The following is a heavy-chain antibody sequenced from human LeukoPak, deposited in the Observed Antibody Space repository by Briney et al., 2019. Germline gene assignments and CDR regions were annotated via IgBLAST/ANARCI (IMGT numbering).Heavy chain of an antibody. CDR2: IKQDGSEK. CDR3: ARASAAQWRYYFDY. D-gene: IGHD6-19*01. V-gene: IGHV3-7*04. Sequence: PGGSLRLSCAASGFTFSSYWMSWVRQAPGKGLEWVANIKQDGSEKYYVDSVKGRFTISRDNAKNSLYLQMNSLRAEDTAVYYCARASAAQWRYYFDYWGQGTLVTVSS. J-gene: IGHJ4*02. CDR1: GFTFSSYW.